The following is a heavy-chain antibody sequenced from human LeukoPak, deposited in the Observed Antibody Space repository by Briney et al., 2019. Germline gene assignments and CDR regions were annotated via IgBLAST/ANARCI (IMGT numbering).Heavy chain of an antibody. V-gene: IGHV3-33*01. D-gene: IGHD1-26*01. CDR3: ARELGRVGAFDI. J-gene: IGHJ3*02. CDR2: IWYDGSNK. CDR1: GFTFSSYG. Sequence: GGSLRLSCAASGFTFSSYGMHWVRQAPRKELEWVAVIWYDGSNKYYADSVKGRFIISRDNSKNTLYLQMNSLRAEDTAVYYCARELGRVGAFDIWGQGTMVTVSS.